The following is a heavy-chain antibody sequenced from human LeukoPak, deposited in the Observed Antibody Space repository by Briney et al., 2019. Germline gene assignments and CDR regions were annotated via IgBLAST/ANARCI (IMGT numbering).Heavy chain of an antibody. V-gene: IGHV4-39*07. D-gene: IGHD6-13*01. J-gene: IGHJ4*02. Sequence: SETLSLTCTVSGGSISSSSYYWSWIRQPPGKGLEWIGEINHSGSTNYNPSLKSRVTISVDTSKNQFSLKLSSVTAADTAVYYCARGDGRGSSWYYFDYWGQGTLVTVSS. CDR1: GGSISSSSYY. CDR3: ARGDGRGSSWYYFDY. CDR2: INHSGST.